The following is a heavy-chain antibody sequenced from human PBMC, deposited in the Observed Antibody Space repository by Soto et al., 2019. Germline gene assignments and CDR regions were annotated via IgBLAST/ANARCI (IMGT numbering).Heavy chain of an antibody. CDR3: ARIQLVDWFCINIYLYRIDV. CDR1: GFTFSSYS. CDR2: ISSSGNSI. V-gene: IGHV3-48*02. Sequence: EVQLVESGGGLVQPGGSLRLSCSSSGFTFSSYSMNWVRQAPGKGLEWVARISSSGNSIYYADSVKGRFAVSRDKANTSLFLRMTSLREEDTGVYYCARIQLVDWFCINIYLYRIDVWGQGTTVAVSS. J-gene: IGHJ6*02. D-gene: IGHD3-3*01.